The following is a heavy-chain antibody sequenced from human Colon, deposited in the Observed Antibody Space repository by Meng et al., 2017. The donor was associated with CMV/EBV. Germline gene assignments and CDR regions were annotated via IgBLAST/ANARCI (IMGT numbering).Heavy chain of an antibody. CDR2: IANSCDKT. CDR3: TEWWTHLEY. Sequence: EVQVVESGGGLVQPGGFLRLSCAVSGFTFSSYAMSWFRQAPAKGLEWVSVIANSCDKTIYADSVKGRFTISRDNSKNTLYLQMDSLRAEDTAVSYCTEWWTHLEYWGQGTLVTVSS. V-gene: IGHV3-23*04. J-gene: IGHJ4*02. CDR1: GFTFSSYA. D-gene: IGHD1-1*01.